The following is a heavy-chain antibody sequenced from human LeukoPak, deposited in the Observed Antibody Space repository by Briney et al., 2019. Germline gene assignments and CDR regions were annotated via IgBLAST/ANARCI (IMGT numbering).Heavy chain of an antibody. V-gene: IGHV1-8*02. D-gene: IGHD3-9*01. CDR1: GYTFTGYY. J-gene: IGHJ6*03. CDR2: MNPSSGNT. Sequence: ASVKVSRKASGYTFTGYYMHWVRQATGQGLEWMGWMNPSSGNTGYAQKFQGRVTMTRNTSISTAYMELSSLRSDDTAVYYCARRVLLYDILTAYSRYYSSYMDVWGRGTTVTVSS. CDR3: ARRVLLYDILTAYSRYYSSYMDV.